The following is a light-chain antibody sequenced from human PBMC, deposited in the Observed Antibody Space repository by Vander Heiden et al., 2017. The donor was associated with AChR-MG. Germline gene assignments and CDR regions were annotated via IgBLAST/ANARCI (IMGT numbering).Light chain of an antibody. V-gene: IGLV2-14*01. CDR3: NSYTSSSKVL. J-gene: IGLJ2*01. CDR2: EVS. Sequence: SALTQPASVSGALGQSVTISCTGTNSDVGGYNCVPWPQQNPCKAPKPITYEVSTRPAGVSGSFSGYKSDNTASLTISELQAEDEADYYCNSYTSSSKVLFGGGTKLTVL. CDR1: NSDVGGYNC.